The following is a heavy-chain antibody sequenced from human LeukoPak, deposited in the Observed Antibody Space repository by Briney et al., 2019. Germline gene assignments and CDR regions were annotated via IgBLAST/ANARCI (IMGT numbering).Heavy chain of an antibody. Sequence: SQTLSLTCAISGDSVSSNSTAWNWIRQSPSRGLEWLGRTYYRSKWHNDYAGSVKSRITINPDTSKNQLSLQVNSVTPEDTAVYYCAREYSSSGLAFDYWGQGTLVTVSS. D-gene: IGHD6-19*01. CDR2: TYYRSKWHN. V-gene: IGHV6-1*01. CDR3: AREYSSSGLAFDY. CDR1: GDSVSSNSTA. J-gene: IGHJ4*02.